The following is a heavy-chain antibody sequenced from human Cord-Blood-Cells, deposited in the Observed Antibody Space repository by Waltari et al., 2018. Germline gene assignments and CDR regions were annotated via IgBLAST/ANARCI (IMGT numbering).Heavy chain of an antibody. CDR1: GYTFTGYY. CDR3: ARKEVATKGVYYYYYMDV. J-gene: IGHJ6*03. Sequence: QVQLVQSGAEVKKPGASVKVSCKASGYTFTGYYMHWVRQAPGQGLEWMGWINPNSGGTNYAQKFQGRVTMTRDTSISTAYMELSRLRSDDTAVYYCARKEVATKGVYYYYYMDVWGKGTTVTVSS. CDR2: INPNSGGT. V-gene: IGHV1-2*02. D-gene: IGHD5-12*01.